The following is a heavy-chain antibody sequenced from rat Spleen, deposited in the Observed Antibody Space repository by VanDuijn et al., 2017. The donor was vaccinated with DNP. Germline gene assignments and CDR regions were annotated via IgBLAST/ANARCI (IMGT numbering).Heavy chain of an antibody. J-gene: IGHJ4*01. Sequence: EVQLVESGGGLVQPGRSLKVSCAASGFSFSDYYMAWVRQAPTKGLEWVGYISYDGSSTYYRDSVKGRFTISRDNGKSTLYLQMDSLRSEDSATYYCAREGDYYDVSYVDALDAWGQGTSVTVSS. CDR1: GFSFSDYY. D-gene: IGHD1-12*02. CDR2: ISYDGSST. V-gene: IGHV5-7*01. CDR3: AREGDYYDVSYVDALDA.